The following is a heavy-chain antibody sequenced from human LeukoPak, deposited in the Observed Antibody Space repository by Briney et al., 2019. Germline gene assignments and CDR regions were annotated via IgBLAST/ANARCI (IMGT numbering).Heavy chain of an antibody. J-gene: IGHJ4*02. Sequence: GGSLCLSCAASGFTFCDYYMSWIGQAPGKGLEWISYITRSGGFYADSVKGRFTISRDNAKNSLYLQMNSLRVEDTAVYYCARDGYTTSKVDYLGQGTLVTVSS. CDR2: ITRSGG. CDR1: GFTFCDYY. V-gene: IGHV3-11*01. CDR3: ARDGYTTSKVDY. D-gene: IGHD5-18*01.